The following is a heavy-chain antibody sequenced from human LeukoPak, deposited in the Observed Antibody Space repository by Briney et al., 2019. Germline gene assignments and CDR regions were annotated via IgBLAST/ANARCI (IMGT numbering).Heavy chain of an antibody. CDR2: IIPILGIA. J-gene: IGHJ4*02. D-gene: IGHD6-6*01. CDR3: ARDPQLVLRTRLDY. V-gene: IGHV1-69*04. CDR1: GGTFSSYA. Sequence: SVKVSCKASGGTFSSYAISWVRRAPGQGLEWMGRIIPILGIANYAQKFQGRVTITADKSTSTAYMELSSLRSEDTAVYYCARDPQLVLRTRLDYWGQGTLVTVSS.